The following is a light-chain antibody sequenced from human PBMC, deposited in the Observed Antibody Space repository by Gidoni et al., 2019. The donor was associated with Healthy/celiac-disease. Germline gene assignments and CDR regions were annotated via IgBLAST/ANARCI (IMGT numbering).Light chain of an antibody. CDR3: QSADSSGTSWV. Sequence: SYELTQPPSVSVSPGQTARITCSGDALPKQYAYWYQQKPGQAPVLVIYKDSERPSAIPERFSGSSSGTTVTLTISGVQAEDEADYYCQSADSSGTSWVFGGGTKLTVL. CDR2: KDS. CDR1: ALPKQY. V-gene: IGLV3-25*03. J-gene: IGLJ3*02.